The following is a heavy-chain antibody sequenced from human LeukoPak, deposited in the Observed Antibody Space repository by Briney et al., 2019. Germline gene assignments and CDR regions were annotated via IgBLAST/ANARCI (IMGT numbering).Heavy chain of an antibody. Sequence: PSETLSLTCTVSGGSISSSSYYWGWSRQPPGKGLEWIGSIYYSGSTYYNPSLKSRVTISVDTSKNQFSLKLSSVTAADTAVYYCARSSDVVVVAGYFDYWGQGTLVTVSS. D-gene: IGHD2-15*01. V-gene: IGHV4-39*01. J-gene: IGHJ4*02. CDR1: GGSISSSSYY. CDR2: IYYSGST. CDR3: ARSSDVVVVAGYFDY.